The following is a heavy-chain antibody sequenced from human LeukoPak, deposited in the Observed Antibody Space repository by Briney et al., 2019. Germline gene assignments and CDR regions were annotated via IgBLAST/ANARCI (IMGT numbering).Heavy chain of an antibody. V-gene: IGHV1-69*06. CDR3: ARAFRTNYDFWSGLGRGYYYYMDV. D-gene: IGHD3-3*01. J-gene: IGHJ6*03. CDR1: GGTLSSYA. CDR2: IIPIFGTA. Sequence: ASVKVSCKASGGTLSSYAISWVRQAPGQGLEWMGGIIPIFGTANYAQKFQGRVTITADKSTSTAYMELSSLRSEDTAVYYCARAFRTNYDFWSGLGRGYYYYMDVWGKGTTVTVSS.